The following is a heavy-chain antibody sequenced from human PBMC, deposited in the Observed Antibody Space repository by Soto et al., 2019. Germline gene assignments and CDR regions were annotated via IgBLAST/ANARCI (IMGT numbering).Heavy chain of an antibody. CDR1: GYTFTSYD. CDR3: ARGRFRRTWFDP. J-gene: IGHJ5*02. D-gene: IGHD3-16*01. V-gene: IGHV1-8*02. Sequence: ASVKVSCKASGYTFTSYDINWVRQAAGQGLEWMGWMNPYSGNTGYAQKFQGRVTMTTDTSITTACLELSSLTFEDTAIYYCARGRFRRTWFDPWGQGTLVTVS. CDR2: MNPYSGNT.